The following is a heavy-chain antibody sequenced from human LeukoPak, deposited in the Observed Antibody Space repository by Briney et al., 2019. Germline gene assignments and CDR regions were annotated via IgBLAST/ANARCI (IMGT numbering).Heavy chain of an antibody. CDR2: IRPNSGGT. Sequence: ASVKVSCKASGYTFGAYYMYWVRQAPGQGLEWMGWIRPNSGGTNYAQKFQGRVTMTRDTSISTAYMELSRLRSDDTAVYYCARGGMVGYYYYMDVWGKGTTVTISS. CDR3: ARGGMVGYYYYMDV. D-gene: IGHD2-15*01. CDR1: GYTFGAYY. J-gene: IGHJ6*03. V-gene: IGHV1-2*02.